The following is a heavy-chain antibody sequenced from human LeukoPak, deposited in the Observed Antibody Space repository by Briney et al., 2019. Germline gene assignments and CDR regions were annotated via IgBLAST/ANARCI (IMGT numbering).Heavy chain of an antibody. CDR3: ASGLGFCSGSDCTNLAKDYYYGMNV. CDR2: IIPIFGTA. Sequence: ASVKVSCKASGGTFSSYAISWVRQAPGQGLEWMGGIIPIFGTANYAQKFQGRVTITTDESTSTAYMELSSLTSEDTAVYYCASGLGFCSGSDCTNLAKDYYYGMNVWGQGTTVTVSS. J-gene: IGHJ6*02. CDR1: GGTFSSYA. D-gene: IGHD2-15*01. V-gene: IGHV1-69*05.